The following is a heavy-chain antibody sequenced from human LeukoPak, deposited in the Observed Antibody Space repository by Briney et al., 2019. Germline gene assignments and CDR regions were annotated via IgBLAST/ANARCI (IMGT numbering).Heavy chain of an antibody. D-gene: IGHD5/OR15-5a*01. V-gene: IGHV4-34*01. J-gene: IGHJ4*02. Sequence: SETLSLTCAVYGGSFSGYYWSWIRQPPGKGLECIGEINHSGSTNYNPSLKSRVTISVDTSKNQFSLKLSSVTAADTAVYYCAREATRLGLRPFDYWGQGTLVTVSS. CDR3: AREATRLGLRPFDY. CDR2: INHSGST. CDR1: GGSFSGYY.